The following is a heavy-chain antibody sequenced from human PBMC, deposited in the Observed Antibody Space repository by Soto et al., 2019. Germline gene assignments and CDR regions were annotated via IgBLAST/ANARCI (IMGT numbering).Heavy chain of an antibody. CDR1: GFNFNTYW. Sequence: EVQLVESGGGLVQPGGSLRLSCAASGFNFNTYWMYWVRQAPGKGLEWVANTDTDGSRKNYVDSVKGRFIISRDNAKNSLFLQMNSLRADDTAVYYCGRVPLYGNYANGVDVWGQGTTVTVSS. J-gene: IGHJ6*02. D-gene: IGHD4-17*01. V-gene: IGHV3-7*03. CDR3: GRVPLYGNYANGVDV. CDR2: TDTDGSRK.